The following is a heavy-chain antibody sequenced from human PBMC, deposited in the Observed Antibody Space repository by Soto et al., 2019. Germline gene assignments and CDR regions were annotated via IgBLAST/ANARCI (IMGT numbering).Heavy chain of an antibody. CDR1: GYTFINFD. CDR2: MNPASGKT. CDR3: ARMASAGTLNWFDP. V-gene: IGHV1-8*02. D-gene: IGHD6-13*01. Sequence: QVQLVQSGAEVKEPGASVRVSCKASGYTFINFDISWVRQAAGQGLGWLGWMNPASGKTGYASKFQGRVAMTRDASTGTSHLELSSVTSDDTAVYYCARMASAGTLNWFDPWGQGTLVTVSS. J-gene: IGHJ5*02.